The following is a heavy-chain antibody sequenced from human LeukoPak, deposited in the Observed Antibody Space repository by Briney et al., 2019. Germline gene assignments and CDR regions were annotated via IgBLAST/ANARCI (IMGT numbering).Heavy chain of an antibody. Sequence: KPGGSLRLSCAASGFTFSNAWMSWVRQAPGKGLEWVGRIKSKTDGGTTDYAAPVKGRFTISRDDSKNTLYLQMNSLKTEDTAVYYCAKFWTGVAATPAYWGQGTLVTVSS. J-gene: IGHJ4*02. CDR1: GFTFSNAW. CDR3: AKFWTGVAATPAY. V-gene: IGHV3-15*01. D-gene: IGHD2-15*01. CDR2: IKSKTDGGTT.